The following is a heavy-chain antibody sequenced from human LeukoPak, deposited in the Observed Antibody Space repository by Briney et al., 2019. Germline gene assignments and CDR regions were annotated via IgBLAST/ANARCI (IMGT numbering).Heavy chain of an antibody. D-gene: IGHD1-1*01. Sequence: GGSLRLSCAASGFSFSSYNMNWVRLTPGKGLEWVSSITSSSTYTFYADSVKGRFTISRDNAKNSLYLQMSSLRAEDTAVYYCARVPSWKGYMDVWGKGTTVTVSS. CDR2: ITSSSTYT. CDR3: ARVPSWKGYMDV. J-gene: IGHJ6*03. CDR1: GFSFSSYN. V-gene: IGHV3-21*04.